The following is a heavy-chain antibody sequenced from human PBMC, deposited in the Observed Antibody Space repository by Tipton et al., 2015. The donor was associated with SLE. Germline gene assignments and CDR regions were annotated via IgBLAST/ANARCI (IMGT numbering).Heavy chain of an antibody. CDR1: GFTFSSYD. D-gene: IGHD3-22*01. CDR3: AKSEYYDSSGYYPDAFDI. Sequence: GSLRLSCAASGFTFSSYDMHWVRQATGKGLEWVSAIGTAGDTYYPGSVKGRFTISRENAKNTLYLQMNSLRAEDTAVYYCAKSEYYDSSGYYPDAFDIWGQGTMVTVSS. CDR2: IGTAGDT. J-gene: IGHJ3*02. V-gene: IGHV3-13*04.